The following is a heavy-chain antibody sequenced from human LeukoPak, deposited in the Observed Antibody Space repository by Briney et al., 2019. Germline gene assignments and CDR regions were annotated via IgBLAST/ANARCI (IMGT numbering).Heavy chain of an antibody. D-gene: IGHD3-22*01. CDR1: GGTFSSYA. Sequence: SVKVSCKASGGTFSSYAISWVRQAPGQGLEWMGGIIPIFGTANYAQKFQGRVTITADESTSTAYMELSSLRSEDTAVYYCARDYYDSSGYTTWDDAFDIWGQGTMVTVSS. J-gene: IGHJ3*02. CDR3: ARDYYDSSGYTTWDDAFDI. V-gene: IGHV1-69*13. CDR2: IIPIFGTA.